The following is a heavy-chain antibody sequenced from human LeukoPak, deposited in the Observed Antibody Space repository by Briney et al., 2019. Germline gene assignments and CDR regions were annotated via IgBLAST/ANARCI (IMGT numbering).Heavy chain of an antibody. CDR1: GYTFTIYD. J-gene: IGHJ6*02. CDR3: ARGPGKLRYFDYYYYGMDV. Sequence: ASVTVSFTASGYTFTIYDINWVRQATGQGREWMGWMNPNSGNTGYAQKFQGRVTMTRNTSISTAYMELSSLRSEDTAVYYCARGPGKLRYFDYYYYGMDVWGQGTTVTVSS. D-gene: IGHD3-9*01. V-gene: IGHV1-8*01. CDR2: MNPNSGNT.